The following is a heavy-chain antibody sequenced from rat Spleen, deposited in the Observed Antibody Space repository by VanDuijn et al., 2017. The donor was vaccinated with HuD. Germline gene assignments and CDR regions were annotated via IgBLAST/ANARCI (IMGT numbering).Heavy chain of an antibody. CDR3: STRDGGYPH. Sequence: EVRLVESGGGLVQPGRSLKLSCAASGFTFSHYDMAWVRQAPKKGLEWVATISYDGFNTYYRDSVKGRFTISRDNAKSTLYLQMDSLRSEDTATYYCSTRDGGYPHWGQGVMVTVSS. D-gene: IGHD1-11*01. CDR1: GFTFSHYD. J-gene: IGHJ2*01. CDR2: ISYDGFNT. V-gene: IGHV5-7*01.